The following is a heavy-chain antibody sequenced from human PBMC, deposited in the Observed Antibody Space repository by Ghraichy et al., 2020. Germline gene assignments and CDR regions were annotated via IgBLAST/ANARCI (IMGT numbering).Heavy chain of an antibody. CDR2: IKQDGSEK. CDR3: ARDPRPLRFLEWYYYMDV. V-gene: IGHV3-7*01. D-gene: IGHD3-3*01. Sequence: SLILSCAASGFTFSSSWMSWVRQAPGKGLEWVANIKQDGSEKSYVDSVKGRFTISRDNAKSSLFLQMNSLRAEDTAVYYCARDPRPLRFLEWYYYMDVWGKGNKVTVYS. CDR1: GFTFSSSW. J-gene: IGHJ6*03.